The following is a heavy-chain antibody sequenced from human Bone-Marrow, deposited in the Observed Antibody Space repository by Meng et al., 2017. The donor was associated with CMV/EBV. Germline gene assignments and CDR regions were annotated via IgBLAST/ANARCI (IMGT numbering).Heavy chain of an antibody. D-gene: IGHD4-11*01. CDR3: AVMTTVTTGPILDWYFDL. V-gene: IGHV1-18*01. CDR1: GYTFTSYG. J-gene: IGHJ2*01. Sequence: ASVNVSCKASGYTFTSYGISWVRQAPGQGLEWMGWISAYNGNTNYAQKLQGRVTMTTDTSTSTAYMELRRLRSDDTAVYYCAVMTTVTTGPILDWYFDLWGRGTLVTVSS. CDR2: ISAYNGNT.